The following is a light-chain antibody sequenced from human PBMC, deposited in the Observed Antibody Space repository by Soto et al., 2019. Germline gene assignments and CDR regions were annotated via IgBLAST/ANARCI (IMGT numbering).Light chain of an antibody. Sequence: EIVMTQSPATLSVSPGERVTLCCRASQSVSSNLAWYQQKPGQAPRLLIYGASTRATGIPARFSGSGSGTEFTLTISSLQSEDFAVYYCQQYNNWPPTFGQGTKVDIK. CDR1: QSVSSN. J-gene: IGKJ1*01. V-gene: IGKV3-15*01. CDR3: QQYNNWPPT. CDR2: GAS.